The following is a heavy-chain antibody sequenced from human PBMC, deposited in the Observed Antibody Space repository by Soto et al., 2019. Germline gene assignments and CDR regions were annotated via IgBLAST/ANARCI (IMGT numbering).Heavy chain of an antibody. CDR1: GFTFSTYN. D-gene: IGHD3-10*01. V-gene: IGHV3-21*01. CDR2: IPSSTSYI. CDR3: ARDFGGILRFGES. J-gene: IGHJ5*02. Sequence: DVQLVESGGGLVKPGGSLRLSCAASGFTFSTYNMNWVRQAPGKGLEWVSSIPSSTSYIFYADSVKGRFTISTDNAKNSLYRQMNSPSAEDTAVYYCARDFGGILRFGESWAQGTLVTVSS.